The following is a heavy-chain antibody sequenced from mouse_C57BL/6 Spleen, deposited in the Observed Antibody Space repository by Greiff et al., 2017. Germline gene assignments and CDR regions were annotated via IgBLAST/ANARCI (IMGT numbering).Heavy chain of an antibody. Sequence: LQESGAELVKPGASVKISCKASGYAFSSYWMNWVKQRPGKGLEWIGQIYPGDGDTNYTGKFKGKATLTAEKSSSTAYMQLSSLTSEDSAVYFCAIRAQVYYAMDYWGQGTSVTVSA. CDR2: IYPGDGDT. D-gene: IGHD3-2*02. V-gene: IGHV1-80*01. CDR1: GYAFSSYW. J-gene: IGHJ4*01. CDR3: AIRAQVYYAMDY.